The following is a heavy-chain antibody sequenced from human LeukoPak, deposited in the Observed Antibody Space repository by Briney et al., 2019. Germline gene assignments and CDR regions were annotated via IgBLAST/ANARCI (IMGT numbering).Heavy chain of an antibody. CDR1: GYTFTGYY. D-gene: IGHD6-13*01. J-gene: IGHJ4*02. V-gene: IGHV1-2*06. CDR3: ARELVKQLVWDY. CDR2: INPNSGGT. Sequence: ASVKVSCKASGYTFTGYYMHWGRQAPGQGLEWMGRINPNSGGTNYAQKFQGRVTMTRDTSISTAYMELSRLRSDDTAVYYCARELVKQLVWDYWGQGTLVTVSS.